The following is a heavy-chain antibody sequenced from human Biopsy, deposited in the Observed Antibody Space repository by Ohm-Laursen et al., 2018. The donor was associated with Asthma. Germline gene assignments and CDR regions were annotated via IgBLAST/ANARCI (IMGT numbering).Heavy chain of an antibody. D-gene: IGHD6-19*01. J-gene: IGHJ6*02. CDR1: GGTFSNFA. CDR3: ARCQVGYSSGWSLLLKKIYYSGMDV. CDR2: IMTVFGTT. V-gene: IGHV1-69*13. Sequence: SVKVSCKAPGGTFSNFAISWVRQAPGQGLEWLGGIMTVFGTTNYAPKFQGRVTITADESTSTAYMELTSLRSEDTAIYYCARCQVGYSSGWSLLLKKIYYSGMDVWGQGTAVTVSS.